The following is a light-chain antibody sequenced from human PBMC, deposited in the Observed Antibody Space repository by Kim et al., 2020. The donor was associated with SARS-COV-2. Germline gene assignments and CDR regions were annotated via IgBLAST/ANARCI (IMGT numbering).Light chain of an antibody. J-gene: IGKJ3*01. V-gene: IGKV3-20*01. CDR1: QSVSSSY. CDR2: GAS. CDR3: QQYGRSPPFT. Sequence: PGERAALSCRASQSVSSSYLAWYQQKPGQAPRLLIYGASSRATGIPDRFRGSGSGTDFTLTISRLEPEDFAVYYCQQYGRSPPFTFGPGTKLDIK.